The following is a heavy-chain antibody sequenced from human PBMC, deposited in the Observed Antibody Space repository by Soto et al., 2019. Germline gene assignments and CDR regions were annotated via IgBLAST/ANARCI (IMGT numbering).Heavy chain of an antibody. CDR3: AKDQRTIYSFDY. Sequence: GGSLRLSCAASGFTFSSYGMHWVRQAPGKGLEWVAVISYDGSNKYYADSVKGRFTISRDNSKNTLYLQMNSLRAEDTAVYYCAKDQRTIYSFDYWGQGTLVTVSS. V-gene: IGHV3-30*18. D-gene: IGHD3-9*01. CDR2: ISYDGSNK. J-gene: IGHJ4*02. CDR1: GFTFSSYG.